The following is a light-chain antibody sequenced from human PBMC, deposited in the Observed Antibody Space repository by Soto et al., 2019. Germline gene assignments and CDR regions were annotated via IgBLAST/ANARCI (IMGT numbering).Light chain of an antibody. CDR2: EVN. V-gene: IGLV2-14*01. CDR3: NSYTTSSTYV. Sequence: QSALTQPASVSGSPGQSITISCTGTSSDVGGYNYVSWYQQHPGKAPKLMIYEVNNRLSGVSNRFSGSKSGNTASLTISGLEAEDEADYYCNSYTTSSTYVFGTGTTV. J-gene: IGLJ1*01. CDR1: SSDVGGYNY.